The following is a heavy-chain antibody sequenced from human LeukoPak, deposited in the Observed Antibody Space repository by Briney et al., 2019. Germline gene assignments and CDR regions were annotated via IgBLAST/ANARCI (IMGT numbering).Heavy chain of an antibody. Sequence: PSETLSLTCTVSGGSISSSSYYWGWIRQPPGKGLEWIGSIYYSGSTYYNPSLKSRVTISVDTSKNQFSLKLSSVTAADTAVYYCARRRDGGSYYDYWGQGTLVTVSS. D-gene: IGHD1-26*01. V-gene: IGHV4-39*01. CDR3: ARRRDGGSYYDY. CDR2: IYYSGST. J-gene: IGHJ4*02. CDR1: GGSISSSSYY.